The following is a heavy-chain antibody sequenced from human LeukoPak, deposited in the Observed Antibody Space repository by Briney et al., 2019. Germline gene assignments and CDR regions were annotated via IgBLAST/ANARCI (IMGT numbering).Heavy chain of an antibody. J-gene: IGHJ4*02. CDR2: IKQDGSEK. CDR1: GFTFTRHW. V-gene: IGHV3-7*01. Sequence: GGSLRLSCVVSGFTFTRHWMSWVRQAPGKGLEWVANIKQDGSEKNYVDSVKGRFTISRDNAKNSLYLQMNSLRAEDTAVYYCARVWRVRGVITAVFDSWGQGTLVTVSS. D-gene: IGHD3-10*01. CDR3: ARVWRVRGVITAVFDS.